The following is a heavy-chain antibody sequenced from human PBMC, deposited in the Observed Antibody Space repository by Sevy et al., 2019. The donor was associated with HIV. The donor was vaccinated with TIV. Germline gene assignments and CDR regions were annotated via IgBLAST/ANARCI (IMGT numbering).Heavy chain of an antibody. CDR3: AKFGDYYDSGGYYWYFDF. D-gene: IGHD3-22*01. CDR1: GFIFSDYA. J-gene: IGHJ2*01. CDR2: ISGGDDST. Sequence: GGSLRLSCAASGFIFSDYAMSWVRQAPGEGLKWVSSISGGDDSTYYADSVKGRFTVSRDNSKNTLYLQMNTLRAEDTALYYCAKFGDYYDSGGYYWYFDFWGRGTLVTVSS. V-gene: IGHV3-23*01.